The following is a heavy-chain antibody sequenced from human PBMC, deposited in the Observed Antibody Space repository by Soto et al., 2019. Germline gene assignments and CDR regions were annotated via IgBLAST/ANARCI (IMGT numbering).Heavy chain of an antibody. D-gene: IGHD3-3*01. Sequence: QVQLHQWGAGLLKPSEILSLTCAVYNGSFMGYYWTWVRQPPGKGLEWIGEINHFGSPNYNPSLKSRFAISIDTSKPQFSLRLSSLTSADTAVYYCASLTGGRFLDKGDYWGQGIQVTVSS. CDR2: INHFGSP. J-gene: IGHJ4*02. V-gene: IGHV4-34*01. CDR1: NGSFMGYY. CDR3: ASLTGGRFLDKGDY.